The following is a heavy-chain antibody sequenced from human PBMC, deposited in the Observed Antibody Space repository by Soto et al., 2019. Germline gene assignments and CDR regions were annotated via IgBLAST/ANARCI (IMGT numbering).Heavy chain of an antibody. J-gene: IGHJ4*02. D-gene: IGHD3-22*01. CDR2: IIPIFGTA. CDR3: ASGVEVTTPLDY. CDR1: GGALSSYA. Sequence: GASVEVSCKARGGALSSYAIGWVRQAPGQGLEWMGGIIPIFGTANYAQKFQGRVTITADESTSTAYMELSSLRSEDTAVYYCASGVEVTTPLDYWGQGTLVTVSS. V-gene: IGHV1-69*13.